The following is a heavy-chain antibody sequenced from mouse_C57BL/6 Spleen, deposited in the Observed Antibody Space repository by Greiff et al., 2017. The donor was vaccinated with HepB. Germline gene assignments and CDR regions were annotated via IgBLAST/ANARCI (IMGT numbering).Heavy chain of an antibody. V-gene: IGHV5-4*01. CDR1: GFTFSSYA. Sequence: EVKLMESGGGLVKPGGSLKLSCAASGFTFSSYAMSWVRQTPEKRLEWVATISDGGSYTYYPDNVKGRFTISRDNAKNNLYLQMSHLKSEDTAMYYCARDHDYDTKAYYFDYWGQGTTLTVSS. CDR3: ARDHDYDTKAYYFDY. D-gene: IGHD2-4*01. J-gene: IGHJ2*01. CDR2: ISDGGSYT.